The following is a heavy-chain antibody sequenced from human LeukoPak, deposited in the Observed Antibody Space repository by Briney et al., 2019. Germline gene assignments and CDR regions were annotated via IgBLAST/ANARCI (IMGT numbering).Heavy chain of an antibody. CDR2: ISSSSSYI. V-gene: IGHV3-21*01. D-gene: IGHD3-3*01. J-gene: IGHJ4*02. CDR3: ARSSGTFWSYYFPLDF. CDR1: GFTFSSYS. Sequence: GGSLRLSCAASGFTFSSYSMNWVRQAPGKGLEWVSSISSSSSYIYYADSVKGRFTISRDNAKNSLYLQMNSLRAEDTAVYYCARSSGTFWSYYFPLDFWGQGTLVTVSS.